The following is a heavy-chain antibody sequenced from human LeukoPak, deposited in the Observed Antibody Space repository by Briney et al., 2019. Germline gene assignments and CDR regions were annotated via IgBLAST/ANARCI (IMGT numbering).Heavy chain of an antibody. D-gene: IGHD3-10*01. CDR3: ARDQWAYGSGSYYNDY. J-gene: IGHJ4*02. CDR1: GFILSSYN. V-gene: IGHV3-7*03. CDR2: IKQDGSEK. Sequence: GGSLRLSCAASGFILSSYNMNWVRQAPGKGLEWVANIKQDGSEKYYVDSVKGRFTISRDNAKNSLYLQMNSLRAEDTAVYYCARDQWAYGSGSYYNDYWGQGTLVTVSS.